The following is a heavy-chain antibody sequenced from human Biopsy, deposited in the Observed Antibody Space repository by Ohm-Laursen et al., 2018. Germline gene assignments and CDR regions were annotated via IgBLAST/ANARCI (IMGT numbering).Heavy chain of an antibody. CDR3: ARRDYRNGFKFDF. CDR2: IYYTGST. V-gene: IGHV4-59*08. CDR1: GGSINSYY. D-gene: IGHD3-16*01. J-gene: IGHJ4*02. Sequence: GTLSFTCTVSGGSINSYYWSWIRQPPGKGLEWIGYIYYTGSTNYSPSLESRVIMSVDTSKNQFSLRLSSVTAADTAVYYCARRDYRNGFKFDFWGQGTLVTVSS.